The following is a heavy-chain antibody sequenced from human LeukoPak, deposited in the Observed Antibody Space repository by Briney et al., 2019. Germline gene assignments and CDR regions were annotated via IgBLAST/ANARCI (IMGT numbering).Heavy chain of an antibody. V-gene: IGHV4-59*01. CDR1: GGSISNYY. CDR2: FYYSGST. Sequence: SETLSLTCTVSGGSISNYYWNWIRQPPGKGLEWIGYFYYSGSTNYNPSLKSRVTISVDTSKNQFSLKLSSVTAADTAVYYCARVGQGAYYYYYMDVWGKGTTVTVSS. CDR3: ARVGQGAYYYYYMDV. J-gene: IGHJ6*03.